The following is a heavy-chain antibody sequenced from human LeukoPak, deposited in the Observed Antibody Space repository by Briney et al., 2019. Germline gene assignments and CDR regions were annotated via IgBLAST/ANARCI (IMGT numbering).Heavy chain of an antibody. V-gene: IGHV1-3*01. CDR1: GYTFASYA. D-gene: IGHD6-13*01. CDR2: INAGNGNT. J-gene: IGHJ4*02. CDR3: ALRLGSSSWSVLGY. Sequence: ASVKVSCKASGYTFASYAMHWVRQAPGQGLEWMGWINAGNGNTKYSQKFQGRVTITRDTSASTAYMELSSLRSEDTAVYYCALRLGSSSWSVLGYWGQGTLVTVSS.